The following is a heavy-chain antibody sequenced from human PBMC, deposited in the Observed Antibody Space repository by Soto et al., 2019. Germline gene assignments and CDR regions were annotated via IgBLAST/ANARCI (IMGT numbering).Heavy chain of an antibody. CDR2: ISGSSSFT. Sequence: QVQLVESGGGLVKPGGSLRLSCVGSGFTFSDSYMSWIRQAPGKGLEWVSYISGSSSFTTYADSVEGRFTVSRDNAKNSLYLQMNSLRVEDTALYYCASEGGSSSGLGYWGQGTLVTVSS. D-gene: IGHD6-6*01. CDR3: ASEGGSSSGLGY. CDR1: GFTFSDSY. V-gene: IGHV3-11*06. J-gene: IGHJ4*02.